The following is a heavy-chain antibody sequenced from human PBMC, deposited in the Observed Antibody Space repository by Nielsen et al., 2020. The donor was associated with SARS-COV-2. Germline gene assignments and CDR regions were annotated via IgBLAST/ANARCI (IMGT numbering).Heavy chain of an antibody. Sequence: SETLSLTCTVSGGSISSGGYYWSWIRQHPGKGLEWIGYIYYSGSTYYNPSLKSRVTISVDTSKNQFSLKLSSVTAADTAVYYCARVCGVIAARSYNWFDPWGQGTLVTVSS. V-gene: IGHV4-31*03. CDR1: GGSISSGGYY. J-gene: IGHJ5*02. CDR3: ARVCGVIAARSYNWFDP. D-gene: IGHD6-6*01. CDR2: IYYSGST.